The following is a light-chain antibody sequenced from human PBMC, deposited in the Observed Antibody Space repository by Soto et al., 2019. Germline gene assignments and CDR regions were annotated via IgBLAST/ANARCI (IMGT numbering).Light chain of an antibody. J-gene: IGKJ4*01. V-gene: IGKV3-20*01. CDR3: QQLESYPST. CDR2: GAS. CDR1: QSVSNNN. Sequence: EIVLTQSPGTLSLSPGERVTLSCRASQSVSNNNLAWYQQKSGQAPWLLIYGASRRATGIPDRFSGSGSGTDFTLTISSLQPEDFATYYCQQLESYPSTFGGGTKVDNK.